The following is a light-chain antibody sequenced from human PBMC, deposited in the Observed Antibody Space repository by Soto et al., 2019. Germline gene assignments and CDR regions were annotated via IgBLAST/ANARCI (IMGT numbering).Light chain of an antibody. Sequence: EMVMTQSPATLSVSPGERATLSCRASQSVGSNLAWYQQKPGQAPRLLIYDASNRATGIPARFSGSGSGTDFTLAISGLQSDDVAVYYCHQYNNWPPMYTFGQGTKLEIK. CDR3: HQYNNWPPMYT. CDR2: DAS. CDR1: QSVGSN. V-gene: IGKV3-15*01. J-gene: IGKJ2*01.